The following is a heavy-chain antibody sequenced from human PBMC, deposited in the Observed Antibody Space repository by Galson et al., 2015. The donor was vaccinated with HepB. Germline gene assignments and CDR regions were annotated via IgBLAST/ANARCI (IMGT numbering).Heavy chain of an antibody. CDR3: ARDSRLEVQPNNYYSYGMDV. V-gene: IGHV1-18*01. CDR1: GYDFNKYG. D-gene: IGHD1-7*01. Sequence: SVXVSCKASGYDFNKYGLSWARQAPGQGPEWMGWVSGYDGSANYSPKFQGRVTMTTQTSTGTAYMEMRSLGSDDTAVYYCARDSRLEVQPNNYYSYGMDVWGQGTAIIVS. J-gene: IGHJ6*02. CDR2: VSGYDGSA.